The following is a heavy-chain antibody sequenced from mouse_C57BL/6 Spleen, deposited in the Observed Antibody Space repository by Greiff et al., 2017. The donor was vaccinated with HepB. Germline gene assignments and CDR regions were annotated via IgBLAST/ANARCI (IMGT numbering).Heavy chain of an antibody. CDR2: INPSTGGT. D-gene: IGHD3-3*01. CDR3: ARGDGAMDY. CDR1: GYSFTGYY. V-gene: IGHV1-42*01. J-gene: IGHJ4*01. Sequence: EVQRVESGPELVKPGASVKISCKASGYSFTGYYMNWVKQSPEKSLEWIGEINPSTGGTTYNQKFKAKATLTVDKSSSTAYMQLKSLTSEDSAVYYCARGDGAMDYWGQGTSGTVSS.